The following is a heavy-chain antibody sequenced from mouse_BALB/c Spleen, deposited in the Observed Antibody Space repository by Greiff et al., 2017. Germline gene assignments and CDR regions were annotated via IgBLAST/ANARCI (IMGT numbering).Heavy chain of an antibody. CDR2: IDPANGNT. Sequence: EVKLMESGAELVKPGASVKLSCTASGFNIKDTYMHWVKQRPEQGLEWIGRIDPANGNTKYDPKFQGKATITADTSSNTAYLQLSSLTSEDTAVYYCAPYYRFRLFAYWGQGTLVTVSA. CDR1: GFNIKDTY. D-gene: IGHD2-14*01. V-gene: IGHV14-3*02. J-gene: IGHJ3*01. CDR3: APYYRFRLFAY.